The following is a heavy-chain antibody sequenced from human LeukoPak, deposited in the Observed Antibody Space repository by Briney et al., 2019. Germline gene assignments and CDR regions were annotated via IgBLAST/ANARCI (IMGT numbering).Heavy chain of an antibody. CDR1: GGTFSSYA. V-gene: IGHV1-69*13. D-gene: IGHD6-19*01. Sequence: SVKVFCKASGGTFSSYAISWVRQAPGQGLEWMGGIIPIFGTANYAQKFQGRVTITADESTSTAYMELSSLRSEDTAVFYCARGGSLAAAPHRYYFDYWGQGTPVTVSS. CDR3: ARGGSLAAAPHRYYFDY. CDR2: IIPIFGTA. J-gene: IGHJ4*02.